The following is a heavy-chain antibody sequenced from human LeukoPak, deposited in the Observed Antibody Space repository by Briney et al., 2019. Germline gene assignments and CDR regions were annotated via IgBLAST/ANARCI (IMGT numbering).Heavy chain of an antibody. CDR1: GGTFSSYA. V-gene: IGHV1-69*05. J-gene: IGHJ1*01. CDR2: IIPIFGTA. CDR3: AGRDHDYGDYVYFQH. D-gene: IGHD4-17*01. Sequence: ASVKVSCKASGGTFSSYAISWVRQAPGQGLEWMGRIIPIFGTANYAQKFQRRVTITTDESTSTAYMELSSLRSEDTAVYYCAGRDHDYGDYVYFQHWGQGTLVTVSS.